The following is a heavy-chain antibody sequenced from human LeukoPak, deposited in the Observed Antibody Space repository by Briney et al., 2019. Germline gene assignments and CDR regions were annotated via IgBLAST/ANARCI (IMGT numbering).Heavy chain of an antibody. CDR3: ARERQDTILHSGAFDI. CDR1: GFTFSTYF. V-gene: IGHV3-30-3*01. CDR2: IASDGSHT. J-gene: IGHJ3*02. Sequence: PGGSLRLSCAASGFTFSTYFMHWVRQAPGKGLEWVADIASDGSHTFYVESVKGRFTISRDNSKNTLYLQMNSLIAEDTAVYFCARERQDTILHSGAFDIWGQGTMVTVSS. D-gene: IGHD2-21*01.